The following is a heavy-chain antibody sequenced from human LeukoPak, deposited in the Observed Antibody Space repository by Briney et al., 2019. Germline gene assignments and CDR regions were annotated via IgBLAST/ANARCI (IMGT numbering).Heavy chain of an antibody. CDR2: ISDDGSNK. J-gene: IGHJ4*02. D-gene: IGHD6-19*01. V-gene: IGHV3-30*04. CDR1: GFTFSNYA. CDR3: ARDPESSGWYRFDY. Sequence: GRSLRLSCAASGFTFSNYAMHWVRQAPGKGLEWVAIISDDGSNKYYADSVKGRFTISRDNSKSTLYLQMNSLRAEDTAVFYCARDPESSGWYRFDYWGQGTLVTVSS.